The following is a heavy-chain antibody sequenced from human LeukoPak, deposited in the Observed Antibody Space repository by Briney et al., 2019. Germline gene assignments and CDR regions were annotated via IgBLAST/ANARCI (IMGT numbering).Heavy chain of an antibody. CDR2: IRGKAYGGTT. V-gene: IGHV3-49*04. J-gene: IGHJ6*04. D-gene: IGHD3-10*01. CDR1: GFTFGDYP. CDR3: TRDITLRVGAMDV. Sequence: HPGGSLRLSCTASGFTFGDYPMSWVRQAPGRGLEWVGIIRGKAYGGTTEYAASVKGRFTISRDDSKSIAYLQMNSLKTEDTAVYYCTRDITLRVGAMDVWGKGTTVTVSS.